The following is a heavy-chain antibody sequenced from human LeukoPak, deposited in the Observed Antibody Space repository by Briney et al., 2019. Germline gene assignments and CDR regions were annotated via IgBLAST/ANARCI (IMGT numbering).Heavy chain of an antibody. CDR2: IIPIFGTA. Sequence: SVKVSCKAPGGTFSSYAISWVRQAPGQGLEWMGGIIPIFGTANYAQKFQGRVTITADESTSTAYMELSSLRSEDTAVYYCARRYSSSWYDLDYWGQGTLVTVSS. J-gene: IGHJ4*02. D-gene: IGHD6-13*01. V-gene: IGHV1-69*13. CDR1: GGTFSSYA. CDR3: ARRYSSSWYDLDY.